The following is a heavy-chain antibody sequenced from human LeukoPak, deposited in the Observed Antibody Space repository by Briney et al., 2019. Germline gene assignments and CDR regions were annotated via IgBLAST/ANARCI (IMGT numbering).Heavy chain of an antibody. CDR1: GFTFNSYW. CDR2: INTDGSNT. Sequence: PGGSLRLSCAASGFTFNSYWMHWVRQAPGKGLVWVSRINTDGSNTAYADSVKGRFTISRDNAKNTLYLQINSLRAEDTAVYYCTRGGTTLDYWGQGTLVTVSS. V-gene: IGHV3-74*01. D-gene: IGHD1-7*01. CDR3: TRGGTTLDY. J-gene: IGHJ4*02.